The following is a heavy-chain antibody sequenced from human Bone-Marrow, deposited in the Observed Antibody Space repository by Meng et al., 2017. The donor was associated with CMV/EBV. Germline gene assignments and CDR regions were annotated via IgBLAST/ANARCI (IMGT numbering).Heavy chain of an antibody. Sequence: SGPTLVKPSETLTLTCTVSGFSLSNARMGVSWIRQPPGKALEWLAHIFSNDEKSYSTSLKSRLTISKDTSKSQVVLTMTNMDPVDTATYYCARIQGYSSSTSCYGPNWFDPWGQGTLVTFSS. CDR1: GFSLSNARMG. CDR2: IFSNDEK. D-gene: IGHD2-2*01. CDR3: ARIQGYSSSTSCYGPNWFDP. V-gene: IGHV2-26*01. J-gene: IGHJ5*02.